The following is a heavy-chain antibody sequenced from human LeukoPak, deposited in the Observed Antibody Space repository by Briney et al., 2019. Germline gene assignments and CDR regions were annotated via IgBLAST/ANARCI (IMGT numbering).Heavy chain of an antibody. CDR1: GGSISSGGYY. CDR3: ATGYSTYYYYYAMDV. V-gene: IGHV4-61*08. J-gene: IGHJ6*04. CDR2: IYYSGST. Sequence: SQTLSLTCTVSGGSISSGGYYWSWIRQPPGKGLEWIGYIYYSGSTNYNPSLESRVTISLGTSKTQFSLKLSSVTAADTAVYYCATGYSTYYYYYAMDVWGKGTTVTVSS. D-gene: IGHD1-26*01.